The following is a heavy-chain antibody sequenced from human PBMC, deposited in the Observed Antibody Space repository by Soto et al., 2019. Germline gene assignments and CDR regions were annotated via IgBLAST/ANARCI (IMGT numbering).Heavy chain of an antibody. CDR3: AGTPGIAAADTPIGFDY. CDR1: GATFSSYA. CDR2: IIPIFGTA. Sequence: SVKVSCKASGATFSSYAISWVRQAPGQGLEWMGGIIPIFGTANYAQKFQGRVTITADESTSTAHMELSSLRSEDTAVYYCAGTPGIAAADTPIGFDYWGQVTLVTVSS. D-gene: IGHD6-13*01. V-gene: IGHV1-69*13. J-gene: IGHJ4*02.